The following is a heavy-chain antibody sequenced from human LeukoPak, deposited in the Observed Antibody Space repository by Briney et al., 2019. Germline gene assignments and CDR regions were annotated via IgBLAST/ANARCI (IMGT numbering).Heavy chain of an antibody. CDR1: GFTVSSNY. CDR3: ARDPTATIRFGY. Sequence: PGGSLRLSCAASGFTVSSNYMGWVRQAPGKGLEWVSLFYSGGSTYYADSVKGRFTISRDNSKNTLYLQMNSLRAEDTAVYYCARDPTATIRFGYWGQRTLVTVSS. V-gene: IGHV3-53*01. CDR2: FYSGGST. D-gene: IGHD5-24*01. J-gene: IGHJ4*02.